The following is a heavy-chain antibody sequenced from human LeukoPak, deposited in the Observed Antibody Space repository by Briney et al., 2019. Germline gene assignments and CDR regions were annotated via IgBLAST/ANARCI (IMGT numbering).Heavy chain of an antibody. Sequence: GGSLRLSCEASGFTFSSYSMNWVRQAPGKGLEWVSAISGSGGSTYYADSVKGRFTISRDNAKNSLYLQMNSLRAEDTAVYYCAAYSGSYPEYFQYWGQGILVTVSS. CDR2: ISGSGGST. CDR1: GFTFSSYS. D-gene: IGHD1-26*01. CDR3: AAYSGSYPEYFQY. V-gene: IGHV3-21*01. J-gene: IGHJ1*01.